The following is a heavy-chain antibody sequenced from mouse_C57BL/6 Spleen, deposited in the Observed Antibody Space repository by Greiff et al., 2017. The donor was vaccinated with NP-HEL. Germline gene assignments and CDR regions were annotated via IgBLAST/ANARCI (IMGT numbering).Heavy chain of an antibody. J-gene: IGHJ2*01. V-gene: IGHV1-64*01. CDR2: IHPNSGST. CDR3: ARWKASITTVVATDY. CDR1: GYTFTSYW. Sequence: QVQLQQPGAELVKPGASVKLSCKASGYTFTSYWMHWVKQRPGQGLEWIGMIHPNSGSTNYNEKFKSKATLTVDKSSSTAYMQLSSLTSEDSAVYYCARWKASITTVVATDYWGQGTTLTVSS. D-gene: IGHD1-1*01.